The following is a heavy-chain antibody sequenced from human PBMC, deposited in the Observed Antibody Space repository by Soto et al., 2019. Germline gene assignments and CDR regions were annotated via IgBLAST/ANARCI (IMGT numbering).Heavy chain of an antibody. CDR3: ARQLLERRLYYYMDV. CDR2: IYYSGST. V-gene: IGHV4-59*08. D-gene: IGHD1-1*01. J-gene: IGHJ6*03. CDR1: GGSISSYY. Sequence: SETLSLTCTVSGGSISSYYWSWIRQPPGKGLEWIGYIYYSGSTNYNPSLKSRVTISVDTSKNQFSLKLSSVTAADTAVYYCARQLLERRLYYYMDVWGKGTTVTVSS.